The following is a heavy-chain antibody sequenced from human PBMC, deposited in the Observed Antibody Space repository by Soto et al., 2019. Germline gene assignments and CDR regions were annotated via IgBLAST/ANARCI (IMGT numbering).Heavy chain of an antibody. V-gene: IGHV1-18*01. CDR3: ARGVGSGSYYNQYNWFDP. Sequence: ASVKVSCKASGYTFTNYGISWVRQAPGQGLEWMGWISAYYGNTKYAQKFQGRVTITTDTSTSTAYMELRSLRSDDTAVYYCARGVGSGSYYNQYNWFDPWGQGTLVTVSS. J-gene: IGHJ5*02. CDR1: GYTFTNYG. CDR2: ISAYYGNT. D-gene: IGHD3-10*01.